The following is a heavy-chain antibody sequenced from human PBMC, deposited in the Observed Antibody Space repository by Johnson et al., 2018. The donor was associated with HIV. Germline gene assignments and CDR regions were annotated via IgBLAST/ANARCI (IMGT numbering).Heavy chain of an antibody. Sequence: VESGGGVVQPGRSLRLSCAASGFTFSSYAMHWVRQAPGKGLEWVAVIWYDGSNKYYADSVKGRFTISRDNSKNTLYLQMNSLRPEDTAVYYCARDRPSGWPDAFDIWGQGTMVTVSS. CDR3: ARDRPSGWPDAFDI. J-gene: IGHJ3*02. V-gene: IGHV3-30*14. CDR1: GFTFSSYA. D-gene: IGHD6-19*01. CDR2: IWYDGSNK.